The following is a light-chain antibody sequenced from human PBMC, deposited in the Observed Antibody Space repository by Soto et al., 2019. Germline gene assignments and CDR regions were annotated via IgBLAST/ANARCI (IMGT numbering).Light chain of an antibody. CDR2: GAS. CDR3: QQRSDWPLT. CDR1: QTVSDN. V-gene: IGKV3D-15*01. Sequence: EIVMTQSPATVSVSPGGRATLSCRASQTVSDNLAWYQQKPGQPPRLLIYGASTRATGIPARFSGSGSGTDFTLTISSLEPEDCGLYYCQQRSDWPLTFGGGARVEVK. J-gene: IGKJ4*01.